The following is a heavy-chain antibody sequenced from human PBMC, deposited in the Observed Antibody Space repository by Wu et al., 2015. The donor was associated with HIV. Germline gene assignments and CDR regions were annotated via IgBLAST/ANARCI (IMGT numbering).Heavy chain of an antibody. CDR1: GGTFKNNA. CDR3: AKTNRIVTNGIDFYHYYGMDV. D-gene: IGHD1-1*01. V-gene: IGHV1-69*13. CDR2: ITPLFGRP. J-gene: IGHJ6*02. Sequence: FQLVQSGAEVKKPGSSVKVSCKASGGTFKNNAINWVRQAPGEGLEWMGRITPLFGRPNYAQGFQGRVTITADESTSTAYMELSSLKSEDTAIYYCAKTNRIVTNGIDFYHYYGMDVWGQGTTVTVS.